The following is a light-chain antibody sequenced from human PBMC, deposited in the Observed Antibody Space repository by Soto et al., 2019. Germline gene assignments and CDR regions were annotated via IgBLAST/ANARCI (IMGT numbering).Light chain of an antibody. V-gene: IGKV3-11*01. Sequence: EIVLTQSPATLSLSPGERATLSCRASQSVSSYLAWYQQKPGQAPRLLIYDASNSATGIPARFSGSGSGTDFTLTISRLEPEDFAVYYCQHRSNWPLTFGGGTQVEIK. CDR2: DAS. CDR1: QSVSSY. CDR3: QHRSNWPLT. J-gene: IGKJ4*01.